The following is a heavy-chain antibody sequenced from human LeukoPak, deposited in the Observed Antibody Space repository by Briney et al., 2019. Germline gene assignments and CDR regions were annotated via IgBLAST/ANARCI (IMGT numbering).Heavy chain of an antibody. D-gene: IGHD2-15*01. V-gene: IGHV4-59*12. Sequence: SETLSLTCTVSGGSISSYYWSWIRQPPGKGLEWIGYIYYSGSTNYNPSLKSRVTISVDTSKNQFSLKLSSVTAADTAVYYCASTRKVGYCNGGSCPADYWGQGTLVTVSS. J-gene: IGHJ4*02. CDR3: ASTRKVGYCNGGSCPADY. CDR1: GGSISSYY. CDR2: IYYSGST.